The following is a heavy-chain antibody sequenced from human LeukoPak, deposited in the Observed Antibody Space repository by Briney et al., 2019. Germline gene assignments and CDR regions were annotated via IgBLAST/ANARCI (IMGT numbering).Heavy chain of an antibody. J-gene: IGHJ4*02. D-gene: IGHD5-24*01. CDR2: IYPRDSRT. CDR1: GYSFTNYW. CDR3: AKGGDGRDFLLY. V-gene: IGHV5-51*01. Sequence: GASVKVSRKGSGYSFTNYWIGWVRQMPGKGLEWMGFIYPRDSRTTYSPSFQGQVTISADRSISTAYIQWSSLKASDTAMYYCAKGGDGRDFLLYWGQGSLVTVSS.